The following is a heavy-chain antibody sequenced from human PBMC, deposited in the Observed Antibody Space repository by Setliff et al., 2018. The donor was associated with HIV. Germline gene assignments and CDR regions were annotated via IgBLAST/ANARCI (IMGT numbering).Heavy chain of an antibody. CDR1: GYTFTNYF. CDR2: VDPEDGET. CDR3: ATVRIVGATEFDY. D-gene: IGHD1-26*01. J-gene: IGHJ4*02. Sequence: ASVKVSCEASGYTFTNYFMHWVRQAPGEGLEWVGRVDPEDGETRYAMKFQGSVTISADTSTDTTYLSLTSLRSQDTAVYYCATVRIVGATEFDYWGQGTVVTVSS. V-gene: IGHV1-69-2*01.